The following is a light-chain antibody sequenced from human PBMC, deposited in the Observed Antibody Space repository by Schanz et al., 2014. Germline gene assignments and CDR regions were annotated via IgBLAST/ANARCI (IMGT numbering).Light chain of an antibody. Sequence: DIQMTQSPSTLSASVGDRVTITCRASQSISSWLAWYQQKPGKAPKLLIYDASSLETGVPLRFSGSGSGTDFTLTINSLQPDDFATYYCQQFNNYPQITFGGGTKVEIK. CDR2: DAS. V-gene: IGKV1-5*01. CDR1: QSISSW. CDR3: QQFNNYPQIT. J-gene: IGKJ4*01.